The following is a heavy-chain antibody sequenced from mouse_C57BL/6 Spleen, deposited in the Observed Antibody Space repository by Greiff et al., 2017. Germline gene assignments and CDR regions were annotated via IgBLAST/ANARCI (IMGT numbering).Heavy chain of an antibody. CDR3: ARALSLFDY. CDR2: ISDGGSYT. D-gene: IGHD1-1*01. Sequence: EVQVVESGGGLVKPGGSLKLSCAASGFTFSSYAMSWVRQTPEKRLEWVATISDGGSYTYYPDNVKGRFTISRDNAKNNLYLQMSHLKSEDTAMYYCARALSLFDYWGQGTTLTVSS. J-gene: IGHJ2*01. CDR1: GFTFSSYA. V-gene: IGHV5-4*01.